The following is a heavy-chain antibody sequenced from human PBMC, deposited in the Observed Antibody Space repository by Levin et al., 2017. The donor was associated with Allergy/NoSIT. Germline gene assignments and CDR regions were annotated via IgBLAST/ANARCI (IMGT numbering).Heavy chain of an antibody. CDR3: ARGKCRDSWCRPPFDY. CDR1: GFTFSNYA. CDR2: ISGSGDST. J-gene: IGHJ4*02. V-gene: IGHV3-23*01. Sequence: AGGSLRLSCVASGFTFSNYAVSWVRQAPGKGLEWVSGISGSGDSTTYIDSVKGRFTISRDNSKNTLYLQMNTLRAEDTAVYYCARGKCRDSWCRPPFDYWGQGTLVTVSS. D-gene: IGHD6-13*01.